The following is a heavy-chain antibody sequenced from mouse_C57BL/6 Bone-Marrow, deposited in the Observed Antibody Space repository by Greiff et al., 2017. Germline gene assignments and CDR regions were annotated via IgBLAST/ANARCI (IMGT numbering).Heavy chain of an antibody. CDR3: ARGYGSSYWYFDV. CDR2: IYPRDGST. D-gene: IGHD1-1*01. CDR1: GYTFTSYD. J-gene: IGHJ1*03. Sequence: QVQLKESGPELVKPGASVKLSCKASGYTFTSYDINWVKQRPGQGLEWIGWIYPRDGSTNYNEKFKGKATLTVDTSSSTAYMELHSLTSEDSAVYFCARGYGSSYWYFDVWGTGTTVTVSS. V-gene: IGHV1-85*01.